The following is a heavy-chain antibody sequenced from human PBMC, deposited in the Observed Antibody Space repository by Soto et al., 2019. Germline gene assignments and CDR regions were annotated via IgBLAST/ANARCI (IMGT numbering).Heavy chain of an antibody. Sequence: SETLSLTCTVSGYSLCSGSSWGWIRQPPGXGPGXXXSFYXGGTTFYNPSLKIRVTISVDTSKSHFSLKLRSVTAADTAVYYCARAHVIVVAGSTFDDWGHGTLVTVSS. D-gene: IGHD6-19*01. CDR1: GYSLCSGSS. J-gene: IGHJ4*01. V-gene: IGHV4-38-2*02. CDR2: FYXGGTT. CDR3: ARAHVIVVAGSTFDD.